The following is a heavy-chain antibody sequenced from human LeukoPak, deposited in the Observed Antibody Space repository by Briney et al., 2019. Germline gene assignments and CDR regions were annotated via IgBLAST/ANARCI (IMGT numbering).Heavy chain of an antibody. Sequence: SETLSLTCTVSGGSISSYYWSWIRQPPGKGLEWIGYIYSSGSTDYNPSLKGRVTISVDSSKNQFSLNLTSVTAADTAVYYCSRHAYYSPQDYFDSWGQGSLVTVSS. D-gene: IGHD4/OR15-4a*01. V-gene: IGHV4-59*08. CDR3: SRHAYYSPQDYFDS. CDR1: GGSISSYY. J-gene: IGHJ4*02. CDR2: IYSSGST.